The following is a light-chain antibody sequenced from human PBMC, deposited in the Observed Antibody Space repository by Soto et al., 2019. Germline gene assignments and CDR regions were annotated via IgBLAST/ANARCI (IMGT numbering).Light chain of an antibody. CDR2: GAS. CDR3: QQYDSSWT. V-gene: IGKV3-20*01. J-gene: IGKJ1*01. Sequence: ETVLTQSPATLSVSPGQRATLSCRASQSVSSNLAWYQQKPGQAPRLLIYGASSRATGIPDRFSGSGSGTDFTLTISRLEPEDFAVYYCQQYDSSWTFGQGTKVDIK. CDR1: QSVSSN.